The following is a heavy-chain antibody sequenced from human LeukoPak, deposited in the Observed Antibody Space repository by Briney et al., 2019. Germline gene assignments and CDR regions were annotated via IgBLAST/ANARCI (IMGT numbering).Heavy chain of an antibody. CDR2: ISAYNGNT. D-gene: IGHD2-8*01. V-gene: IGHV1-18*01. CDR1: GYTFTSYG. J-gene: IGHJ4*02. CDR3: ARDVDCTNGVCQTDY. Sequence: GASVKVSCEASGYTFTSYGISWVRQAPGQGLEWMGWISAYNGNTNYAQKLQGRVTMTTDTSTSTAYMELRSLRSDDTAVYYCARDVDCTNGVCQTDYWGQGTLVTVSS.